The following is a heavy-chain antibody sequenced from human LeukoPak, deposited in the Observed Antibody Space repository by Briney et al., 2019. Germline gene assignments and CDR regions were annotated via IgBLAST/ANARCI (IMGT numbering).Heavy chain of an antibody. V-gene: IGHV3-33*01. J-gene: IGHJ4*02. CDR1: GFTFSNYG. CDR3: ARDSGPEYYGSGSYYPY. D-gene: IGHD3-10*01. CDR2: MWYDGTNK. Sequence: DPGGSLRLSCAASGFTFSNYGMHWVRQAPGKGLEWVAVMWYDGTNKYYADSVKGRFTISRDNSKNTLYLQMNSLRAEDTAVYYCARDSGPEYYGSGSYYPYWGQGTLVTVSS.